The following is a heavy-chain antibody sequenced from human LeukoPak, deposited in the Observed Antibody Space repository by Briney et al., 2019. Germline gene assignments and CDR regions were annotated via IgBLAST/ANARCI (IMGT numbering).Heavy chain of an antibody. CDR2: IRYDGSSK. CDR3: VKDAWDQTLFDY. V-gene: IGHV3-30*02. J-gene: IGHJ4*02. CDR1: GFTFSNLW. D-gene: IGHD1-26*01. Sequence: GGSLRLPCAASGFTFSNLWMSWVRQAPGKGLEWVAYIRYDGSSKYYAVSVKGRFTISRDNSKNTLYLQMSSLRSEDTAVYYCVKDAWDQTLFDYWGQGTLVTVSS.